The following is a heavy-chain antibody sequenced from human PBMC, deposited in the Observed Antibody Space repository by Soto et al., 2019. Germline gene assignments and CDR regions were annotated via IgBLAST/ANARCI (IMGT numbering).Heavy chain of an antibody. J-gene: IGHJ4*02. D-gene: IGHD1-1*01. CDR3: ARGRYGDY. Sequence: QVHLVQSGAEVKKPGASVKVSCKGSGYAFTTYGITWVRQAPGQGLEWMGWISAHNGNTNYAQKLQGRVTVTRDTSTSTAPMKLRRVGADETAVYYCARGRYGDYWGQGALVTVSS. V-gene: IGHV1-18*01. CDR1: GYAFTTYG. CDR2: ISAHNGNT.